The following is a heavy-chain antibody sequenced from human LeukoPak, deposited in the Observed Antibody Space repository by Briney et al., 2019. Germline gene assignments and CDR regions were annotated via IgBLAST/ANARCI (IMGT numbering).Heavy chain of an antibody. Sequence: PSESLSLTRTVSGGSIRNSHYWGWIRQPPGKGLQWIGRIYYSGHTYYKLSLKSRVTISLEKSKNQFSLELRSVTAADTAVYYCARGRIAKIVVVHSFSYGMDVWGQGTTVTVSS. J-gene: IGHJ6*02. CDR2: IYYSGHT. V-gene: IGHV4-39*07. D-gene: IGHD3-22*01. CDR3: ARGRIAKIVVVHSFSYGMDV. CDR1: GGSIRNSHY.